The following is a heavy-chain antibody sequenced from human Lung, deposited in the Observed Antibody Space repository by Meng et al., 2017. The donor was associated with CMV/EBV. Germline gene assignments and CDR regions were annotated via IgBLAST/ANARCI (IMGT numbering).Heavy chain of an antibody. D-gene: IGHD6-6*01. V-gene: IGHV3-20*04. Sequence: GEXXKISCAASGFTFDDYGMSWVRQAPGKGLEWASGINWNGGSTGYADSVKGRFTISRDNAKNSLYLQMNSLRAEDTALYYCARGRGAARPGYFDYWGQGTXVTVSS. J-gene: IGHJ4*02. CDR1: GFTFDDYG. CDR2: INWNGGST. CDR3: ARGRGAARPGYFDY.